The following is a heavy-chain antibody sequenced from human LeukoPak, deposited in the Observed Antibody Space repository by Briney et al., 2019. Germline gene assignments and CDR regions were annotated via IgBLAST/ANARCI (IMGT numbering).Heavy chain of an antibody. J-gene: IGHJ4*02. D-gene: IGHD6-13*01. Sequence: GASVKVSCKASGYTFSSYGISWVRQAPGQGLEWMGWINTYTANTNYAQKLQGRVTMTTDTSTSTAYMELRSLRSDDTAVYYCARQAGGSSSSCYQFHLAYCGQGTLATVSS. CDR3: ARQAGGSSSSCYQFHLAY. CDR2: INTYTANT. V-gene: IGHV1-18*04. CDR1: GYTFSSYG.